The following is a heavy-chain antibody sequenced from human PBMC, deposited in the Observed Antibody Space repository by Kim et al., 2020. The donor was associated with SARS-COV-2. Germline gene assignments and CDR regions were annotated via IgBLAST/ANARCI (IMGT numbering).Heavy chain of an antibody. D-gene: IGHD1-20*01. CDR2: INQDGTEK. Sequence: GGSLRLSCTASGFTFSNFWMSWVRQAPGKGLGWVATINQDGTEKHYVDSVKGRFTISRDNAKNSLYLQMNSLRAEDTAVYFCANGISASRDYYQGMDVW. V-gene: IGHV3-7*03. CDR3: ANGISASRDYYQGMDV. J-gene: IGHJ6*01. CDR1: GFTFSNFW.